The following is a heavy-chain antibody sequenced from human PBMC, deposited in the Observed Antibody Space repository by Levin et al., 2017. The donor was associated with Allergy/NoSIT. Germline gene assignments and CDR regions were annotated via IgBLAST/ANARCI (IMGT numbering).Heavy chain of an antibody. CDR2: IFPMFGTT. CDR3: ARQVVGDISGEFDP. Sequence: KISCKASGGTFTNYATIWVRQAPGQGLEWMGVIFPMFGTTYYAQQFQGRVTITADTSTNTAYLDLSSLRSEDTAVYYCARQVVGDISGEFDPWGQGTLVTVSS. CDR1: GGTFTNYA. V-gene: IGHV1-69*06. J-gene: IGHJ5*02. D-gene: IGHD1-26*01.